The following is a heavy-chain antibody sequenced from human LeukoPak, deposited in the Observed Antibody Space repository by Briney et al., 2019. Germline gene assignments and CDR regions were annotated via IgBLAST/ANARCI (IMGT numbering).Heavy chain of an antibody. Sequence: GGSLRLSCAASGFTVTSNYMTWVRQAPGKGLEWVSVIYSGNKTYYADSVKGRFTISRDSSKNTLYLQMNSLRVEDTAVYYCTRDPGGWYGSDFDCWGQGTLVTVSS. CDR2: IYSGNKT. D-gene: IGHD6-19*01. V-gene: IGHV3-66*01. J-gene: IGHJ4*02. CDR1: GFTVTSNY. CDR3: TRDPGGWYGSDFDC.